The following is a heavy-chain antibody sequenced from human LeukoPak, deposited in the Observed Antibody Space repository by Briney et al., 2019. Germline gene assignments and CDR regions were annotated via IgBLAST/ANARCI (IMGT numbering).Heavy chain of an antibody. V-gene: IGHV3-30*04. CDR2: ISYEDGSNK. Sequence: GGSLKLSCAASGFIFRSFVMHWVRQAPGKGLEWVAAISYEDGSNKYYADSVKGRSTISRDNSKYTVYLEMNSLRVEDTAMYYCSKERPEEYYASGSYFDYWGQGTLVTVSS. CDR1: GFIFRSFV. J-gene: IGHJ4*02. CDR3: SKERPEEYYASGSYFDY. D-gene: IGHD3-10*01.